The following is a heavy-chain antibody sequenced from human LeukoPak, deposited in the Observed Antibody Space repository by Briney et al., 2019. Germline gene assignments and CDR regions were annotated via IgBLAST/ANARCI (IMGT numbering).Heavy chain of an antibody. CDR2: INTNTGNP. J-gene: IGHJ4*02. V-gene: IGHV7-4-1*02. D-gene: IGHD2-2*01. CDR3: ARAHCSSTSCLVYFDY. CDR1: GYTFTSYA. Sequence: ASVKVSCKASGYTFTSYAINWVRQAPGQGLEWMGWINTNTGNPTYAQGFTGRFVFSLGTSVSTAYLQISSLKAEDTAVYYCARAHCSSTSCLVYFDYWGQGTLVTVSS.